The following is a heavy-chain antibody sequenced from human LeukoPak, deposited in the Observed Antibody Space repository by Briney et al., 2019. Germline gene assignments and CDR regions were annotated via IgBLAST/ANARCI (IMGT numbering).Heavy chain of an antibody. D-gene: IGHD5-12*01. V-gene: IGHV4-59*08. Sequence: PSETLSLTCTVSGGSISSYYWSWIRQPPGKGLEWIGDIYYSGSSKYNPSLVNRGTIFVDKTNNQFSLKLSSVTAADTAVDYCASLVGVAPNHNWFDLWGQGPRVSVSS. CDR1: GGSISSYY. CDR3: ASLVGVAPNHNWFDL. J-gene: IGHJ5*02. CDR2: IYYSGSS.